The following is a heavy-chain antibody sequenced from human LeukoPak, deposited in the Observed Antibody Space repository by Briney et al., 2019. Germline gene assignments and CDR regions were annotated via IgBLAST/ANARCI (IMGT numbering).Heavy chain of an antibody. J-gene: IGHJ4*02. D-gene: IGHD3-10*01. CDR3: ARRAEVQFGEFEYYFDY. Sequence: SETLSLTCTVSGGSISSSSFYWGWIRQPPGKGLEWIASINYSGRTYYNPSLKSRVTMSIDTSKKQFSLKLTSVTAADTAVYYCARRAEVQFGEFEYYFDYWGQGTLVTVSS. CDR1: GGSISSSSFY. CDR2: INYSGRT. V-gene: IGHV4-39*07.